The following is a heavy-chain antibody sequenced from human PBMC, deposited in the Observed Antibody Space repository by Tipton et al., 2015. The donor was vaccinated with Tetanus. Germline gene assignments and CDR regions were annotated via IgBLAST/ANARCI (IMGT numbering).Heavy chain of an antibody. CDR2: IYYSGDT. CDR3: AGGLVRWYEP. V-gene: IGHV4-31*03. D-gene: IGHD3-10*01. CDR1: GGSISGSGYF. Sequence: TLSLTCNVSGGSISGSGYFWNWIRQFPGRGLEWIGYIYYSGDTFYNPSLKGRVAMSVDTSKNQFSLNLSSVTAADTAVYSCAGGLVRWYEPWGRGTLVTVSS. J-gene: IGHJ5*02.